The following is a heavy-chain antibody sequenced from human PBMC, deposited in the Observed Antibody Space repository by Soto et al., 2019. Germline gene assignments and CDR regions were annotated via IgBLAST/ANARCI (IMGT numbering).Heavy chain of an antibody. Sequence: QMQLQESGPGLVKPSETLSLTCAVSSASIISEQRWSWVRQPPGKGLEWIGEIHHSGSTKNNPSLRSRVTLSVDKSKNQCSLNLNSVTAADTAVYYCARSLGWYAIDQWGQGTLVIVSS. CDR1: SASIISEQR. CDR3: ARSLGWYAIDQ. CDR2: IHHSGST. V-gene: IGHV4-4*02. D-gene: IGHD6-19*01. J-gene: IGHJ4*02.